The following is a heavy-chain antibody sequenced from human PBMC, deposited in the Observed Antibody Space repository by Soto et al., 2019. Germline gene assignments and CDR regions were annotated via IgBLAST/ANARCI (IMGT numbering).Heavy chain of an antibody. CDR2: INAYNGHT. J-gene: IGHJ6*03. D-gene: IGHD1-26*01. V-gene: IGHV1-18*01. CDR3: ARGFPYGRDYYYYYMDV. CDR1: GYSFTSFG. Sequence: ASVKVSCRASGYSFTSFGISWVRQAPGQGLEWMGWINAYNGHTNSAQKVQGRVTMTTDTSTTTAYMELRSLRSDDTAVYYCARGFPYGRDYYYYYMDVWGKGTTVTVSS.